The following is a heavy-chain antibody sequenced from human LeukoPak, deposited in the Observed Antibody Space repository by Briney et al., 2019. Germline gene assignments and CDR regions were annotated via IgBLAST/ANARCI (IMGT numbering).Heavy chain of an antibody. CDR1: GGSISSSSYY. J-gene: IGHJ5*02. Sequence: PETLSLTCTVSGGSISSSSYYWGWIRQPPGKGLEWIGSIYYSGSTYYNPSLKSRVTISVDTSKNQFSLKLSSVTAADTAVYYCARHVPATIFFNWFDPWGQGTLVTVSS. V-gene: IGHV4-39*01. CDR2: IYYSGST. CDR3: ARHVPATIFFNWFDP. D-gene: IGHD3-3*01.